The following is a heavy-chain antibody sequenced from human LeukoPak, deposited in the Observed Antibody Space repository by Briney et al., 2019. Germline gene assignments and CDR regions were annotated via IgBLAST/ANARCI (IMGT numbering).Heavy chain of an antibody. CDR1: GFTFNNFA. Sequence: GGSLRLSCTASGFTFNNFAMTWLRQAPGRGLECVSYILTKGDGTKYPDSVKGRFTISRDNSKNTLYLQMNSLRAEDTAVYYCAKAPTAINWFDPWGQGTLVTVSS. CDR2: ILTKGDGT. D-gene: IGHD5-18*01. J-gene: IGHJ5*02. CDR3: AKAPTAINWFDP. V-gene: IGHV3-23*01.